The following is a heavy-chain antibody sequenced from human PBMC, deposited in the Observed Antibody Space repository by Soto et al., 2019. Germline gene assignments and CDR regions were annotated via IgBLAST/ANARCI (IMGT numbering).Heavy chain of an antibody. V-gene: IGHV3-30-3*01. Sequence: GGSLRLSCAASGFTFSSYAMHWVRQAPGKGLEWVAVISYDGSNKYYADSVKGRFTISRDNSKNTLYLQMNSLRAEDTAVYYCARDVGAMAYFDYWGQGTLVTVSS. CDR3: ARDVGAMAYFDY. D-gene: IGHD5-18*01. J-gene: IGHJ4*02. CDR1: GFTFSSYA. CDR2: ISYDGSNK.